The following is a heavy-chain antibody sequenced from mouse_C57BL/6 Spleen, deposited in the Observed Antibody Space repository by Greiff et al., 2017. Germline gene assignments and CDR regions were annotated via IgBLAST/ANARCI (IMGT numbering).Heavy chain of an antibody. CDR3: ARGGDSSGTRFAY. CDR1: GYTFTSYW. V-gene: IGHV1-7*01. D-gene: IGHD3-2*02. J-gene: IGHJ3*01. CDR2: INPSSGNT. Sequence: VKVVESGAELAKPGASVKLSCKASGYTFTSYWMHWVKQRPGQGLEWIGYINPSSGNTKYNQKFKDKATLTADKSSSTAYMQLSSLTYEDSAVYYCARGGDSSGTRFAYWGQGTLVTVSA.